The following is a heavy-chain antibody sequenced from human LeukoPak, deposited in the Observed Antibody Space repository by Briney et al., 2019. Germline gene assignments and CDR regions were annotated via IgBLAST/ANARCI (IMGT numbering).Heavy chain of an antibody. CDR3: ARQAGYYDFWSGYYIGFQH. J-gene: IGHJ1*01. D-gene: IGHD3-3*01. CDR1: GGSISSYY. Sequence: PSETLSLTCTVSGGSISSYYWSWIRQPPGKGLEWIGSIYYSGSTYYNPSLKSRVTISVDTSKNQFSLKLSSVTAADTAVYYCARQAGYYDFWSGYYIGFQHWGQGTLVTVSS. V-gene: IGHV4-39*01. CDR2: IYYSGST.